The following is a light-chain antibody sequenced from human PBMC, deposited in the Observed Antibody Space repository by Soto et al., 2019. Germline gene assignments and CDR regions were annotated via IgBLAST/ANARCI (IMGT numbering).Light chain of an antibody. CDR2: GAS. CDR3: QQYGSSPPAT. V-gene: IGKV3-20*01. CDR1: QSVSTSY. Sequence: EIVLTQSPGTLSLSPGERATLSSRASQSVSTSYLAWYQQKPGQAPRLLIYGASSRATGIPDRFSGSGSGTDFSLTISRLEPEDFAVYYCQQYGSSPPATFVQGTKLEIK. J-gene: IGKJ2*01.